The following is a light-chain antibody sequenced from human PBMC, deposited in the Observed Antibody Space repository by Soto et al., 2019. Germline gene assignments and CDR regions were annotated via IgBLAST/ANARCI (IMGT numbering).Light chain of an antibody. CDR3: QHYNNWPRT. CDR1: LSVNSN. Sequence: EIVMTQSPATLSVSPGERATLSCRASLSVNSNLAWYQQKPCQAPRLLIYGASTRATGIPARFSGSGSGTDFTLTISSLQSEDFAVYYCQHYNNWPRTFGQGTKVEIK. CDR2: GAS. J-gene: IGKJ1*01. V-gene: IGKV3-15*01.